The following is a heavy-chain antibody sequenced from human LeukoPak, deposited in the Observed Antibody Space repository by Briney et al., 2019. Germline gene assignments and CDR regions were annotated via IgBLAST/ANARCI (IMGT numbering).Heavy chain of an antibody. CDR2: IRKDGRDK. V-gene: IGHV3-30*02. J-gene: IGHJ4*02. D-gene: IGHD1-26*01. CDR3: AKDWSYSLDY. Sequence: QPGPSLRLSWVAAGFTFSSYGIHSVRQAPGKGLEWVAYIRKDGRDKYFADSVKARFSISRDSTKNTLYLQMNSLRGEDTVVYCCAKDWSYSLDYWGQGTPVTVSS. CDR1: GFTFSSYG.